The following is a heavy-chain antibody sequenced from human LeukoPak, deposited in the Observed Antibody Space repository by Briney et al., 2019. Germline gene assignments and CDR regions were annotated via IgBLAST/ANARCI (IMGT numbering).Heavy chain of an antibody. CDR1: GFTFSSYS. V-gene: IGHV3-48*04. Sequence: GGSLRLSCAASGFTFSSYSMNWVRQAPGKGLEWVSYISSSSSTIYYADSVKGRFTISRDNAKNTLYLQMNSLRAEDTAVYYCAKEFLLEYFQHWGQGTLVTVSS. D-gene: IGHD2/OR15-2a*01. CDR2: ISSSSSTI. J-gene: IGHJ1*01. CDR3: AKEFLLEYFQH.